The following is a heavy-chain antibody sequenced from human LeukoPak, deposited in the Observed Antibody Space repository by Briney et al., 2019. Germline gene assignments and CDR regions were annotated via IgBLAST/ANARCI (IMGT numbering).Heavy chain of an antibody. J-gene: IGHJ4*02. CDR1: GYTFTGYY. V-gene: IGHV1-2*02. CDR2: ISPNSGDT. CDR3: ARTEYNYGSYFDF. Sequence: ASVKVSCKASGYTFTGYYMHWVRQAPGQGLEWMGWISPNSGDTNYAQKFQGRVTMTRDTSISTAYMELSSLRSDDTAVYYCARTEYNYGSYFDFWGQGTLVTVSS. D-gene: IGHD5-18*01.